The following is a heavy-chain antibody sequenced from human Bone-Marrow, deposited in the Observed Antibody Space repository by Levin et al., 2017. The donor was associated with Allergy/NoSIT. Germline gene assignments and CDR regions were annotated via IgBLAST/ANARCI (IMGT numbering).Heavy chain of an antibody. CDR1: GFTFRNYA. V-gene: IGHV3-23*01. D-gene: IGHD3-10*01. Sequence: GGSLRLSCAASGFTFRNYAMSWVRQAPGKGLEWVSSMAGTGDSTYYADSVKGRFTISRDNSKNTLYLQMNSLRAEDTAVYYCAKDDRYYYVSGPDYWGQGTLVTVSS. CDR2: MAGTGDST. CDR3: AKDDRYYYVSGPDY. J-gene: IGHJ4*02.